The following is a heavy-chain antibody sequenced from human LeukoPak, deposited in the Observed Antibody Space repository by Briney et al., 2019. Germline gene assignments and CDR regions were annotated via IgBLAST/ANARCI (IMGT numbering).Heavy chain of an antibody. Sequence: KSSETLSLTCTVSGGSVGGYFWSWIRQPPGKGLEWIGYISYIGSTNYNPSLKSRVTISVDTSKNQLSLKLTSVTAADAAVYYCARRREDWYFDLWGRGTLVTVSS. J-gene: IGHJ2*01. V-gene: IGHV4-59*08. CDR3: ARRREDWYFDL. CDR2: ISYIGST. CDR1: GGSVGGYF.